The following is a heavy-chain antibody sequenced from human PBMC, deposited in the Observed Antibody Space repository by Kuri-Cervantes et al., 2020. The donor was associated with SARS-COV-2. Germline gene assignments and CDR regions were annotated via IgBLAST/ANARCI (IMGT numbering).Heavy chain of an antibody. Sequence: GGSLRLSCAASGFTFSSYGMHWVRQAPGKGLGWVAVISYDGSNKYYADSVKGRFTISRDNSKNTLYLQMNSLRAEDTAVYYCARDAGYYDIEYYFDYWGQGTLVTVSS. CDR2: ISYDGSNK. V-gene: IGHV3-30*03. D-gene: IGHD3-9*01. CDR3: ARDAGYYDIEYYFDY. CDR1: GFTFSSYG. J-gene: IGHJ4*02.